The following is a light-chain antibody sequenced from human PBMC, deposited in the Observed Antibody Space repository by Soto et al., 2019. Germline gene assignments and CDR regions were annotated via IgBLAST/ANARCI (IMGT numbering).Light chain of an antibody. CDR2: NVS. J-gene: IGKJ2*01. CDR3: MQGTHWPPYT. CDR1: RSLAYIDGNTY. Sequence: DVLMTQSPLSLPVTLGQPASISCWSSRSLAYIDGNTYLNWFQQRPGQSPRRLIYNVSNRDSGVPEPFSGSGSGTAFTMKISRVEAEDVALYYCMQGTHWPPYTFVQGTKLEIK. V-gene: IGKV2-30*01.